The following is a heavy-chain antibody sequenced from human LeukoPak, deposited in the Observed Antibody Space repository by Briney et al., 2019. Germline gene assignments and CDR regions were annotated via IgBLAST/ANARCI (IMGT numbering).Heavy chain of an antibody. CDR2: IKKDGSDK. V-gene: IGHV3-7*01. Sequence: PGGSLRLSCAASGFTFSTYSMNWVRQAPGKGLEWVANIKKDGSDKNYVDSVKGRFTISRDNAKNSLYLQMNSLRAEDTAVYYCARGGGNYYDTSAYYYLAGYWGQGTLVTVSS. D-gene: IGHD3-22*01. J-gene: IGHJ4*02. CDR3: ARGGGNYYDTSAYYYLAGY. CDR1: GFTFSTYS.